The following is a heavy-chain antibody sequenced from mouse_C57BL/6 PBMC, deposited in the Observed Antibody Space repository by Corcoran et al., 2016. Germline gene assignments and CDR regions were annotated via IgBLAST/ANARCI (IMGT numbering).Heavy chain of an antibody. CDR3: ARSGGYYGNYEDYAMDY. CDR2: IYPGDGNT. J-gene: IGHJ4*01. CDR1: GYAFSSYW. D-gene: IGHD2-1*01. Sequence: QVQLQQSGAELVKPGASVKISCKASGYAFSSYWMNWVKQRPGKGLEWIGQIYPGDGNTNYNGKFKGKATLTADKSSSTAYMQLSSLTSEDSAVYFCARSGGYYGNYEDYAMDYWGQGISVTVSS. V-gene: IGHV1-80*01.